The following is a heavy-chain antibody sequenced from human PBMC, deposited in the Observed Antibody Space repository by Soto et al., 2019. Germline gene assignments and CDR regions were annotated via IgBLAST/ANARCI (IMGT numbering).Heavy chain of an antibody. Sequence: GASVKVSCKASGGTFSSYAISWVRQAPGQGLEWMGGIIPIFGTANYAQKFQGRVTITADESTSTAYMELSSLRSEDTAVYYCAGYFTYYYDSSGLWYFDYCGQGTLVTVSS. V-gene: IGHV1-69*13. CDR2: IIPIFGTA. CDR1: GGTFSSYA. D-gene: IGHD3-22*01. CDR3: AGYFTYYYDSSGLWYFDY. J-gene: IGHJ4*02.